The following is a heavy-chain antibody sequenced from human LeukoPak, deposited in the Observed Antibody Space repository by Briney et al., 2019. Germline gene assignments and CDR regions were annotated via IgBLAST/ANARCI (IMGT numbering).Heavy chain of an antibody. CDR2: INQDGSEK. Sequence: PGRSLRLSCAASGFTLSSYGMHWVRQAPGKGLEWVANINQDGSEKYYVDSVKGRFAISRDSATNSLYLLMSSLRAEDTALYYCARGGGSFDCWGQGTLVTVSS. J-gene: IGHJ4*02. D-gene: IGHD2-15*01. CDR3: ARGGGSFDC. CDR1: GFTLSSYG. V-gene: IGHV3-7*02.